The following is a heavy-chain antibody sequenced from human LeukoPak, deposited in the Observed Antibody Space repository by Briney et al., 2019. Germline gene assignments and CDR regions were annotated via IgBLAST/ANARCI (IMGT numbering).Heavy chain of an antibody. J-gene: IGHJ4*02. Sequence: PGGSLRLSCAASGFTFSSYAMSWVRQAPGKGLEWVSAISGSGGSTYYADSVKGRFTISRDNSKNTLYLQTNSLRAEDTAVYYCAKDLEYIVATFPDYWGQGTLVTVSS. CDR3: AKDLEYIVATFPDY. V-gene: IGHV3-23*01. CDR1: GFTFSSYA. CDR2: ISGSGGST. D-gene: IGHD5-12*01.